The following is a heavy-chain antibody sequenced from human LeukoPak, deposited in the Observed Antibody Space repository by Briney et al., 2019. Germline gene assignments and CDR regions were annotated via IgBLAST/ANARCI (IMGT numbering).Heavy chain of an antibody. D-gene: IGHD7-27*01. CDR1: GFIFSKTW. J-gene: IGHJ5*01. CDR2: INSDGSSA. V-gene: IGHV3-74*03. CDR3: ARTPLTADYWFDS. Sequence: GGSLRLSCVASGFIFSKTWMHWVRQAPGKGLVWIARINSDGSSATYADSVEGRLTISRDNAKNTLHLEMSSLRVDDTAVYYCARTPLTADYWFDSWGQGTLVTVSS.